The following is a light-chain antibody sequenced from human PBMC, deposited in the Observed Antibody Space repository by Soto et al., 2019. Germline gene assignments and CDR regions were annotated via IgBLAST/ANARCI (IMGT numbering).Light chain of an antibody. CDR1: SSKIGSNT. V-gene: IGLV1-44*01. CDR3: AAWDDSLNGYV. J-gene: IGLJ1*01. Sequence: QSALTQPPSASGTPGQRVTISCSGSSSKIGSNTVNWYQQLPGTAPKLLIYNNNQRPSGVPDRFSGSKSGTSASLAFIGFQSEDEADYYCAAWDDSLNGYVFGTGTKVTVL. CDR2: NNN.